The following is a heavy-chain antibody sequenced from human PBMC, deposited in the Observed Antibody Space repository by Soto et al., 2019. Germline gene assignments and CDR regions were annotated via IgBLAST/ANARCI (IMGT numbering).Heavy chain of an antibody. CDR1: GYTFTSYG. CDR2: INAGNGNT. CDR3: GRKPNESSVHYHPYYYLIDL. D-gene: IGHD3-22*01. V-gene: IGHV1-3*01. Sequence: ASVKVSCKASGYTFTSYGIHWVRQAPGQRLEWTGWINAGNGNTKYSEKFQGRVTITRDTSASTAYLELSSLRSEDTAVYYCGRKPNESSVHYHPYYYLIDLWREGTTVTV. J-gene: IGHJ6*01.